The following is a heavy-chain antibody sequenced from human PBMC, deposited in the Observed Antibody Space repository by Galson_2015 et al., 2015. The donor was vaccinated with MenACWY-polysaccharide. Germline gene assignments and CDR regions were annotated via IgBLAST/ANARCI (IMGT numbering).Heavy chain of an antibody. CDR2: IQYDGRQK. CDR3: AREGSRIVFHAFDV. CDR1: GLMLRGSG. D-gene: IGHD3-10*02. Sequence: SLRLSCAASGLMLRGSGMHWVRPAPGKGLEWVAVIQYDGRQKHYIDSVKGRFTISRDHSKNTLCLEMNSLRAEDTALYYCAREGSRIVFHAFDVWGQGTMVTVSS. V-gene: IGHV3-33*08. J-gene: IGHJ3*01.